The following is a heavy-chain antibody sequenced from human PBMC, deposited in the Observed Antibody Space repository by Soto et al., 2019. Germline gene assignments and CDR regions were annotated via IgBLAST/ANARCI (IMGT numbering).Heavy chain of an antibody. D-gene: IGHD3-22*01. CDR3: ARTSNYYDSSGYYAFDI. J-gene: IGHJ3*02. CDR2: IYSGGST. V-gene: IGHV3-53*01. Sequence: GGSLRLSCAASGFTVSSNYMSWVRQAPGKGLEWVSVIYSGGSTYYADSVKGRFTISRDNSKNTLYLQMNSLRAEDTAVYYCARTSNYYDSSGYYAFDIWGQGTMVTVSS. CDR1: GFTVSSNY.